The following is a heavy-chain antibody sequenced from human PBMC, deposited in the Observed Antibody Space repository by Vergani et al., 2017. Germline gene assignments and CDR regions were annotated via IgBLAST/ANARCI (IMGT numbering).Heavy chain of an antibody. V-gene: IGHV4-39*07. CDR3: ARDESGTYSY. CDR2: IYYSGST. J-gene: IGHJ4*02. D-gene: IGHD1-26*01. Sequence: QLQLQESGPGLVKPSETLSLTCTVSGGSISSSSYYWGWIRQPPGKGLECIGSIYYSGSTYYNPSLKSRVTISIDTSKNQFSLKLSSVTAADTAVDYCARDESGTYSYWGQGTLVTVSS. CDR1: GGSISSSSYY.